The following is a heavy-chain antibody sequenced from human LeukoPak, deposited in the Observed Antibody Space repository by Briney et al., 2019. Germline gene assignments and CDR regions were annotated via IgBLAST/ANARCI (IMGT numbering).Heavy chain of an antibody. CDR2: TSYDGNNA. Sequence: GTSLRLSCSASGFTFSSFAIHWVRQAPGKGLQWVAVTSYDGNNAYYADSVEGRFTISRDNAKNSLYLQMNSLRAEDTALYYCASGRQLGYWGQGTLVTVSS. CDR1: GFTFSSFA. J-gene: IGHJ4*02. V-gene: IGHV3-30*03. D-gene: IGHD3-16*01. CDR3: ASGRQLGY.